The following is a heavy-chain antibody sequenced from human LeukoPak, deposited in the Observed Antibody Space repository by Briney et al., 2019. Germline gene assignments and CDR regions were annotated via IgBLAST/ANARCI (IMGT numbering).Heavy chain of an antibody. D-gene: IGHD2-2*02. V-gene: IGHV1-18*01. CDR2: ISAYNGNT. CDR1: GYTFTSYG. CDR3: ARDGTQYCSSTSCYTNYYYYMDV. Sequence: ASVKVSCKASGYTFTSYGISWVRQAPGQGLEWMGWISAYNGNTNYAQKLQGRVTMTTDTSTSTAYMELRSLRSDDTAVYYCARDGTQYCSSTSCYTNYYYYMDVWGKGTTVTVSS. J-gene: IGHJ6*03.